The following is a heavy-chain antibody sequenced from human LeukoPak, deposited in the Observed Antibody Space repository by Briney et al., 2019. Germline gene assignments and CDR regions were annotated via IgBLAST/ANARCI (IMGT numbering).Heavy chain of an antibody. D-gene: IGHD4/OR15-4a*01. CDR2: IIPILGIA. J-gene: IGHJ4*02. CDR3: ARARTMVYGDYSDY. Sequence: SVKVSCKASGGTFSSCAISWVRQAPGQGLEWMGRIIPILGIANYAQKFQGRVTITADKSTSTAYMELSSLRSEDTAVYYCARARTMVYGDYSDYWGQGTLVTVSS. V-gene: IGHV1-69*04. CDR1: GGTFSSCA.